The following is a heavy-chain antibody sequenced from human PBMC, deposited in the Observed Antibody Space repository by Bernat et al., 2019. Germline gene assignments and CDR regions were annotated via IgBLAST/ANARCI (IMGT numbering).Heavy chain of an antibody. CDR3: AKEGEGNNWSSFDI. CDR2: ISIDGNKK. J-gene: IGHJ3*02. CDR1: GFTINRYA. D-gene: IGHD1-1*01. V-gene: IGHV3-30*18. Sequence: QVQLVESGGGVVQPGRSPRLSCAASGFTINRYAMHWVRQAPGKGLEWVAVISIDGNKKHYAESVEGRFPISRDSSKNTLYLQMNSLRVEDTAVYYCAKEGEGNNWSSFDIWGQGTMVTVSS.